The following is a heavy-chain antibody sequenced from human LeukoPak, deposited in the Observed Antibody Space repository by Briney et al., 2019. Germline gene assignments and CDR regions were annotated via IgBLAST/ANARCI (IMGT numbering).Heavy chain of an antibody. V-gene: IGHV4-34*01. D-gene: IGHD5-18*01. J-gene: IGHJ5*02. CDR3: ASQRIQLWLRSSWFDP. CDR2: INHSGST. Sequence: SETLSLTCAVYGGSFSRYYWSWIRQPPGKGLEWIGEINHSGSTNYNPSLKSRVTISVDTSKNQFSLKLSSVTAADTAVYYCASQRIQLWLRSSWFDPWGQGTLVTVSS. CDR1: GGSFSRYY.